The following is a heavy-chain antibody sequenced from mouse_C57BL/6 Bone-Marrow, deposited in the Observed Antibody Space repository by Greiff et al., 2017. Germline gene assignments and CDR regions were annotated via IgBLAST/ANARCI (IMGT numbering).Heavy chain of an antibody. D-gene: IGHD1-1*01. CDR1: GFTFSSYT. CDR2: ISGGGCNT. Sequence: EVNVVESGGGLVKPGGSLQLSCAASGFTFSSYTMSWVRQTPEKRLQWVAAISGGGCNTYYPDSVTGRLTISRDNDKNILYLQSSSLRAEDTALYYCSRQVTTVLATKYFDVWGTGTTVTVSS. V-gene: IGHV5-9*01. J-gene: IGHJ1*03. CDR3: SRQVTTVLATKYFDV.